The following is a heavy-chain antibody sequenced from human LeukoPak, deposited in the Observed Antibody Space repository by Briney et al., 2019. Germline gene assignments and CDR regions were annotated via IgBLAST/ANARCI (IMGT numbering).Heavy chain of an antibody. D-gene: IGHD3-22*01. V-gene: IGHV3-33*01. Sequence: PGRSLRLSCAASGFTFSSYGMHWVRQAPGKGLEWVAVIWYDGSNKYYADSVKGRFTISRDNSKNTLYLQMNSLRAEDTAVYYCARDSPYYYDSSGFDYWGQGTLVTVSS. CDR2: IWYDGSNK. J-gene: IGHJ4*02. CDR3: ARDSPYYYDSSGFDY. CDR1: GFTFSSYG.